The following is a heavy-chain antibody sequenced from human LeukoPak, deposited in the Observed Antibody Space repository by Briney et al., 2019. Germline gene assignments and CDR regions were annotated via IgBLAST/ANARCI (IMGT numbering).Heavy chain of an antibody. J-gene: IGHJ2*01. CDR2: IYYSGST. V-gene: IGHV4-39*01. Sequence: SETLSLTCTVSGASISSTTYYWGWIRQPPRKGLEWIASIYYSGSTYYNPSLKSQVTISVDTSKNQFSLKLSSVTAADTAVYYCARSFQRRRYYYDSSGYSLWYFDLWGRGTLVTVSS. CDR3: ARSFQRRRYYYDSSGYSLWYFDL. CDR1: GASISSTTYY. D-gene: IGHD3-22*01.